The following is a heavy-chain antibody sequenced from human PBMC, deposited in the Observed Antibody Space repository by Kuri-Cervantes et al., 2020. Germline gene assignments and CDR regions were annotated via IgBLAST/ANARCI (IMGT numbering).Heavy chain of an antibody. CDR1: GFTFSSYA. CDR2: ISYDGSNK. J-gene: IGHJ6*02. CDR3: ARDYYGMDV. V-gene: IGHV3-30-3*01. Sequence: GESLKISCAASGFTFSSYAMHWVRQAPGKGLEWVAVISYDGSNKYYADSVKGRFTISGDNSKNTLYLQMNSLRAEDTAMYYCARDYYGMDVWGQGTTVTVSS.